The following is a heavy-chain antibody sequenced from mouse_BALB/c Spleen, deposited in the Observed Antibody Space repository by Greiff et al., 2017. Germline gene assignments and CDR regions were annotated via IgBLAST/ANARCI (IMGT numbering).Heavy chain of an antibody. CDR3: ARDYYGSRGFAY. CDR1: GFTFSSYA. J-gene: IGHJ3*01. D-gene: IGHD1-1*01. CDR2: ISSGGGT. Sequence: EVQLMESGGGLVKPGGSLKLSCAASGFTFSSYAMSWVRQTPEKRLEWVASISSGGGTYYPDSVMGRFTISRDNARNILYLQMSSLRAEDTAMYYCARDYYGSRGFAYWGQGTLVTVSA. V-gene: IGHV5-6-5*01.